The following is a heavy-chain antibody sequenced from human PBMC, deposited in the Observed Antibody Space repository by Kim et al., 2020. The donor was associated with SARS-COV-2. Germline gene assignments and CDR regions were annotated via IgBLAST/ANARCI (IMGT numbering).Heavy chain of an antibody. CDR1: GFTLSTYW. V-gene: IGHV3-74*01. Sequence: GGSLRLSCAASGFTLSTYWMHWVRQAPGKGLVWVSRINSDGVTITYADSVKGRFTISRDNAKKTLYLQMNSLRAEDTAVYYCARVLYWSENKHFDLWGRG. CDR3: ARVLYWSENKHFDL. D-gene: IGHD2-15*01. CDR2: INSDGVTI. J-gene: IGHJ2*01.